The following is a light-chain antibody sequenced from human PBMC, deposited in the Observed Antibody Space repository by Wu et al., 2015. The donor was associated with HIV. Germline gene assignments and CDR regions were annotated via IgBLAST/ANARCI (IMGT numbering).Light chain of an antibody. V-gene: IGKV1-9*01. CDR1: QDISNY. CDR3: QQLNTYPLT. J-gene: IGKJ4*01. CDR2: AAS. Sequence: DIQLTRSPSFLSASIGDRVTLTCRASQDISNYLAWYQQKPGKAPYLLIYAASTLQSGVPSRFSGRGSGTEFTLTISSLQPDDFATYFCQQLNTYPLTFGGGTKVEIK.